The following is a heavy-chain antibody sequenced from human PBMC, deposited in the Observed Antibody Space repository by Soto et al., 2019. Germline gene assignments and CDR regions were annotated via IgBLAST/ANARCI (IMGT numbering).Heavy chain of an antibody. CDR2: VYHTGRT. Sequence: QVQLQESGPGLVRPAETLSLICSVSTDSMRTYSWTWIRQSPGKGLEWIGYVYHTGRTEYNPSLESRVTISIDMSKKQFSLQLTSVTAADTAVYFCARDDTTGLLEFWGQGTLGTVSS. CDR3: ARDDTTGLLEF. CDR1: TDSMRTYS. J-gene: IGHJ4*02. V-gene: IGHV4-59*01.